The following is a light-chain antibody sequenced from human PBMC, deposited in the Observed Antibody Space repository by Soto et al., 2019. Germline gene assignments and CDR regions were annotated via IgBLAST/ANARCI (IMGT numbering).Light chain of an antibody. V-gene: IGLV2-14*03. CDR2: NVS. CDR1: SSDVGGYNY. CDR3: SSYTMSSTRFYG. J-gene: IGLJ1*01. Sequence: QSALTQPASVSGSPGQSITISCTGTSSDVGGYNYVSWYQQHPGKAPKLMIYNVSNRPSGVSNRFSGSKSGNTASLTISGLQAEDEADYYCSSYTMSSTRFYGFGTGTKVTVL.